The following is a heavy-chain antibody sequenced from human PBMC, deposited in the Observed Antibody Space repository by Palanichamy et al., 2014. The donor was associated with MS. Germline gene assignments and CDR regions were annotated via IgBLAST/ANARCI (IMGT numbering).Heavy chain of an antibody. Sequence: ESGGDLVQPGGSLTVSRTASGFNFKNYVMHWVRQAPGKGLEWVARIWFDGTHENYADSVKGRFTLSRDNSKRALYLQMDSLRVEDTAIYYCARVGDYGRPFDLWGHGTLVTVSS. CDR2: IWFDGTHE. D-gene: IGHD3-16*01. J-gene: IGHJ3*01. CDR3: ARVGDYGRPFDL. V-gene: IGHV3-33*01. CDR1: GFNFKNYV.